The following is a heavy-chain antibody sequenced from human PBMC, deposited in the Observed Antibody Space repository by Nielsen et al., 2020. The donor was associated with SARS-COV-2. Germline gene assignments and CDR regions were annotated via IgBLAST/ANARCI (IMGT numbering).Heavy chain of an antibody. CDR1: GYTFTSVH. CDR3: ARPITNNYYYYYMDV. J-gene: IGHJ6*03. Sequence: ASVKVSCKGSGYTFTSVHISWVRQAPGQGLEWVGRISTHNGNTDYAQRFQGRVTLTTDTSTSTAYMELRSLRSDDTAVYYCARPITNNYYYYYMDVWGKGTTVTVSS. V-gene: IGHV1-18*04. CDR2: ISTHNGNT. D-gene: IGHD1-1*01.